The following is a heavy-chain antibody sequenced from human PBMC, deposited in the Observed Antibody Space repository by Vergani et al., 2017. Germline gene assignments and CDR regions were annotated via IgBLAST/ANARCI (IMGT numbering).Heavy chain of an antibody. V-gene: IGHV4-31*03. J-gene: IGHJ6*03. D-gene: IGHD5-12*01. CDR2: IYYSGST. CDR3: AREYSGYDSTVYYYYMDV. CDR1: GGSISSGGYY. Sequence: QVQLQESGPGLVKPSQTLSLTCTVSGGSISSGGYYWSWIRQHPWKGLEWIGYIYYSGSTYCNPSLKSRLTISVDTSKNQFSLNLSSVTAADTAVYYCAREYSGYDSTVYYYYMDVWGKGTTVVVSS.